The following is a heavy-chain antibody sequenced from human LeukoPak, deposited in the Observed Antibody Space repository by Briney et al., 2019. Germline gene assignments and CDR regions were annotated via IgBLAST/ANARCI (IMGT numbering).Heavy chain of an antibody. CDR1: GFTFSRNW. V-gene: IGHV3-7*03. CDR2: INQDGSEK. CDR3: ARVGSGNFLGAFDI. Sequence: GGSLRLSCAASGFTFSRNWMIWVRQAPGKRLEWVANINQDGSEKYYVDSVKGRFIISRDNAKNSLFLQMNSLRAEDTAVYYCARVGSGNFLGAFDIWGQGTMVTVSS. D-gene: IGHD1-26*01. J-gene: IGHJ3*02.